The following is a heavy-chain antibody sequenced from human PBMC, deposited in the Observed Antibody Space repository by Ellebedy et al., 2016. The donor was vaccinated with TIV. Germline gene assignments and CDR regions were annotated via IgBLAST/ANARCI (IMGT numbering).Heavy chain of an antibody. Sequence: GESLKISCAASGFTFSSYEMNWVRQAPGKGLEWVSYISSSGSTIYYADSVKGRFTISRDNSKNSLYLQMNSLRTEDTALYYCAKDISFGDYEYYYYGMDVWGQGTTVTVSS. CDR1: GFTFSSYE. J-gene: IGHJ6*02. CDR2: ISSSGSTI. D-gene: IGHD4-17*01. V-gene: IGHV3-48*03. CDR3: AKDISFGDYEYYYYGMDV.